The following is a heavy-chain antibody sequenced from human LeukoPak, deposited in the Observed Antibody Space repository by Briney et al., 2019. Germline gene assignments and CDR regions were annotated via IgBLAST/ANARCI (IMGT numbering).Heavy chain of an antibody. V-gene: IGHV1-2*02. CDR2: INFNRGDT. CDR1: GYTFRNYY. Sequence: ASVKVSCKASGYTFRNYYIHWVRQAPGHGLEYMGWINFNRGDTNYAEKFQGRVTMTRDTSIDTVYMDLSSLRSGDTALYYCARDKSNGIGIVYWGQGTPVTVSS. D-gene: IGHD1-26*01. CDR3: ARDKSNGIGIVY. J-gene: IGHJ4*02.